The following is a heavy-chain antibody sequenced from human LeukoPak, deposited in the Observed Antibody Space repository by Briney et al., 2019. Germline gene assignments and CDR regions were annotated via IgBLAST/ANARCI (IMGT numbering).Heavy chain of an antibody. CDR3: TRNYDTSGYTTSGY. Sequence: SETLSLTCTVSGGSISTYYWSWIRQPPGKGLEWIGHIYYSGSTNYNPSLKSRVTIAVDTSKNHFSLKLSSVTAADTAVYYCTRNYDTSGYTTSGYWGRGTLVTVSS. J-gene: IGHJ4*02. CDR1: GGSISTYY. V-gene: IGHV4-59*01. CDR2: IYYSGST. D-gene: IGHD3-22*01.